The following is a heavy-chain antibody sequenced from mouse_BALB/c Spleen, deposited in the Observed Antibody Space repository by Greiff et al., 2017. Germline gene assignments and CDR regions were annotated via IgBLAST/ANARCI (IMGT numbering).Heavy chain of an antibody. D-gene: IGHD4-1*01. CDR1: GYTFTSYT. V-gene: IGHV1-4*02. CDR2: INPSSGYT. CDR3: ASLGRGRFAY. Sequence: QVQLKQSAAELARPGASVKMSCKASGYTFTSYTMHWVKQRPGQGLEWIGYINPSSGYTEYNQKFKDKTTLTADKSSSTAYMQLSSLTSEDSAVYYCASLGRGRFAYWGQGTLVTVSA. J-gene: IGHJ3*01.